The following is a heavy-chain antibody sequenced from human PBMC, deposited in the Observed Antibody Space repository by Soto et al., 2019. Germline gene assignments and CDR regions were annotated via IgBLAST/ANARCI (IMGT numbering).Heavy chain of an antibody. CDR2: ISGSGGST. J-gene: IGHJ6*03. CDR3: AKNLISSSPYYYYYMDV. V-gene: IGHV3-23*01. CDR1: XXTFSXYX. D-gene: IGHD2-8*01. Sequence: GGSLRLSCXASXXTFSXYXMSXXRQAPGKGLEWVSXISGSGGSTYYADSVKGRFTISRDNSKNTLYLQMNSLRAEDTAVYYCAKNLISSSPYYYYYMDVWGKGTTVTVSS.